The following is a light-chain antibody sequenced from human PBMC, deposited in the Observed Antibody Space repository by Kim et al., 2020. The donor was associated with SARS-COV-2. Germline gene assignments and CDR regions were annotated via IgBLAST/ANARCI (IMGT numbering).Light chain of an antibody. CDR1: KLGDKY. J-gene: IGLJ1*01. CDR3: QVWDSRTRGYV. V-gene: IGLV3-1*01. CDR2: QDH. Sequence: PGLTATITCSGDKLGDKYSYWYQQKAGQSPVLVIYQDHKRPSGISERFSGSNSGNTATLTIGGTQAMDEADYYCQVWDSRTRGYVFGTGTQLTVL.